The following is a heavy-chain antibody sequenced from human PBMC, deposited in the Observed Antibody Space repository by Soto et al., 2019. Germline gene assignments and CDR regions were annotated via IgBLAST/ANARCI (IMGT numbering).Heavy chain of an antibody. CDR3: ARVQGSSCDNPKYYYYGMDV. Sequence: QVQLVQSGAEVKKPGASVKVSCKASGYTFTSYGISWVRQAPGQGLEWMGWISAYDGNTNYAQKLQGRVTMTTDTSTSTAYVELGSLRSDETAVYYCARVQGSSCDNPKYYYYGMDVWGQGTTVTVSS. D-gene: IGHD6-13*01. V-gene: IGHV1-18*01. CDR1: GYTFTSYG. J-gene: IGHJ6*02. CDR2: ISAYDGNT.